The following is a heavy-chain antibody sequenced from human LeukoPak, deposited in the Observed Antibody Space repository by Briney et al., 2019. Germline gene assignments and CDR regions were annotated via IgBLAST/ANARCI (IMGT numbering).Heavy chain of an antibody. CDR1: GFTFSSYS. CDR2: ISGSGGRI. V-gene: IGHV3-23*01. J-gene: IGHJ4*02. CDR3: ASMRGYFEY. Sequence: GGSLRLSCAASGFTFSSYSMSWVRQAPGKGLEWVSSISGSGGRIDYADSVKGRFTISRDNSKNTLYLQMNSLRAEDTAVYYCASMRGYFEYWVQGTLVSVSS.